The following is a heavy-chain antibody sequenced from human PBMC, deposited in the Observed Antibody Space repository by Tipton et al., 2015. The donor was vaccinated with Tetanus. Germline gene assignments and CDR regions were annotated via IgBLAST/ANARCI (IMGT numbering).Heavy chain of an antibody. Sequence: TLSLTCTVSGGSVRSGDYQWNWIRQPPGKGLEWLAYISYSGSTNSNYALKSRITISRDTSKNQISLKLTSVTAADTAVYYRARANYNFPKKGPFDSWGQGTLVIVSS. CDR3: ARANYNFPKKGPFDS. CDR1: GGSVRSGDYQ. CDR2: ISYSGST. D-gene: IGHD3-3*01. V-gene: IGHV4-61*08. J-gene: IGHJ4*02.